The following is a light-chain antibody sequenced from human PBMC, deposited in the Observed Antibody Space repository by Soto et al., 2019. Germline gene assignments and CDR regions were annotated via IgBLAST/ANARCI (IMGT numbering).Light chain of an antibody. CDR3: QRYNNWPPWT. Sequence: EIVMTQSPATLSVSPGERATLSCRASQSVSSNLAWYQQKPGQAPRLLIYGASTRATGIPARFSGSGSGTEFTFTISSLQSEDFAVYYCQRYNNWPPWTFGQGTKVEIK. CDR1: QSVSSN. J-gene: IGKJ1*01. V-gene: IGKV3-15*01. CDR2: GAS.